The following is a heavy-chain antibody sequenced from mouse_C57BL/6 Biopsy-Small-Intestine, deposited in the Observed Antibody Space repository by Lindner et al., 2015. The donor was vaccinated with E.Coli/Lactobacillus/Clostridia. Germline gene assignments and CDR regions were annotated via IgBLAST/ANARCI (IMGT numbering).Heavy chain of an antibody. D-gene: IGHD2-1*01. CDR1: GYAFSSSW. V-gene: IGHV1-82*01. J-gene: IGHJ3*01. CDR3: ATYGNFAY. Sequence: VQLQESGPELVQPGASVKISCKASGYAFSSSWMNWVKQRPGKGLEWIGRIYPGDGDTTYNGKFKGKATMTTDKSSSTAYMQLSSLTSEDSAVYFCATYGNFAYWGQGTLVTVSA. CDR2: IYPGDGDT.